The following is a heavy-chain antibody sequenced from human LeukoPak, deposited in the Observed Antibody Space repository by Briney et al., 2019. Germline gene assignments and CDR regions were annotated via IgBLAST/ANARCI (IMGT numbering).Heavy chain of an antibody. CDR3: ARVPPRSSGWYYFDY. D-gene: IGHD6-19*01. CDR1: GGSISSYY. V-gene: IGHV4-59*01. J-gene: IGHJ4*02. Sequence: SETLSLTCTVSGGSISSYYWSWIRQPLGKGLEWIGHIYYSGSTNYNPSLKSRVTISVDTSKNQFSLKLSSVTAADTAVYYCARVPPRSSGWYYFDYWGQGTLVPVSS. CDR2: IYYSGST.